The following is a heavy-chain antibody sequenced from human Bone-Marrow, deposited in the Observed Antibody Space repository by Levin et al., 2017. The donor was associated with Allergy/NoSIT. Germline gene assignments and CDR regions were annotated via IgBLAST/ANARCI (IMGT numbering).Heavy chain of an antibody. D-gene: IGHD3-3*01. CDR3: TRDLYILRFLEWLCYGMDG. Sequence: GESLKISCTASGFTLGDHSMSWVRQAPGKGLEWVGFVRSRAFGGTTEYAASVKVRFTISRDASKNIAYLQMSSLKTEDTAVYYCTRDLYILRFLEWLCYGMDGWGRGTTVTVSS. CDR1: GFTLGDHS. J-gene: IGHJ6*02. V-gene: IGHV3-49*04. CDR2: VRSRAFGGTT.